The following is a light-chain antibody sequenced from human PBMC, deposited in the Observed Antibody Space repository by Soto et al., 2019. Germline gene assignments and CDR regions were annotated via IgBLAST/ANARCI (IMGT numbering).Light chain of an antibody. V-gene: IGKV1-33*01. CDR1: QDISNY. J-gene: IGKJ2*01. CDR3: QQYDDLPPYT. Sequence: DIQMTQSPSSLSASVGDRVTITCQASQDISNYLNWYQQKPGKAPKLLIYDASNLETGVPSRFSGSVSGTYFTFTISSLQPEDIATYYCQQYDDLPPYTFGQGTKLEIK. CDR2: DAS.